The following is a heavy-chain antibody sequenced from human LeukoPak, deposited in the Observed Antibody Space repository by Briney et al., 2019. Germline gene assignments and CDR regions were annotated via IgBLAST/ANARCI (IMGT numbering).Heavy chain of an antibody. D-gene: IGHD6-13*01. CDR2: ISSSSSYI. CDR3: AKVHTKSSGTIAAGPRFHSYYYMDV. CDR1: GFTFSSYS. Sequence: PGGSLRLSCAASGFTFSSYSMNWVRQAPGKGLEWVSSISSSSSYIYYADSVKGRFTISRDNAKNSLYLQVNSLRAEDTAVYYCAKVHTKSSGTIAAGPRFHSYYYMDVWGKGTTVTISS. J-gene: IGHJ6*03. V-gene: IGHV3-21*01.